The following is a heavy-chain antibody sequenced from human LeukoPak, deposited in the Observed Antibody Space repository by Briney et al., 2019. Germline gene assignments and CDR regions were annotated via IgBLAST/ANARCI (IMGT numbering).Heavy chain of an antibody. CDR2: INPNSGGT. V-gene: IGHV1-2*02. CDR3: ARSYTLQGDFDY. Sequence: ASVKVSCKPSGYTFTGYYLHWVRQAPGQGLEWMGWINPNSGGTNCAQKFQGRVTMTRDTSISTAYMELSRLTSDDTAVYHCARSYTLQGDFDYWGQGTLVTVSS. J-gene: IGHJ4*02. D-gene: IGHD3-10*01. CDR1: GYTFTGYY.